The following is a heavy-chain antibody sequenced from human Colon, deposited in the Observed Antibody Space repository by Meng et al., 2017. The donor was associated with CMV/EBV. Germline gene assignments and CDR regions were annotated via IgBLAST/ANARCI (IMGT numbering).Heavy chain of an antibody. CDR3: ARGFMHFWTGYYLY. CDR1: FDFDSIC. Sequence: FDFDSICMPQFRQDAGEGMGYIYYRGSTTNTISYTRSVKGRVTVSKDDAKNSLCLQMDSQRAEDTAVYYSARGFMHFWTGYYLYWGQGTLVTVSS. CDR2: RGSTTNTI. V-gene: IGHV3-11*01. D-gene: IGHD3/OR15-3a*01. J-gene: IGHJ4*02.